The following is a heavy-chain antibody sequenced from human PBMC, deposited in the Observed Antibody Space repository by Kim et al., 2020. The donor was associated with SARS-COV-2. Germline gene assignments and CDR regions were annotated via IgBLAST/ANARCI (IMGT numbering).Heavy chain of an antibody. Sequence: ASVKVSCKASGYTFTSYDINWVRQATGQGLEWMGWMNPNSGNTGYAQKFQGRVTMTRNTSISTAYMELSSLRSEDTAVYYCARGPSRVGYVWGSYRYNWFDPWGQGTLVTVSS. J-gene: IGHJ5*02. CDR3: ARGPSRVGYVWGSYRYNWFDP. CDR2: MNPNSGNT. CDR1: GYTFTSYD. V-gene: IGHV1-8*01. D-gene: IGHD3-16*02.